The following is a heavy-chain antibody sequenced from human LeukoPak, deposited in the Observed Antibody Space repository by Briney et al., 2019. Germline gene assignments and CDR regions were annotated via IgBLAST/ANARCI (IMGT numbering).Heavy chain of an antibody. CDR3: ARQYCGGGSCYKLYYYYGMDV. V-gene: IGHV1-2*02. J-gene: IGHJ6*02. D-gene: IGHD2-15*01. CDR1: GYTFTGYY. CDR2: INPNSGGT. Sequence: ASVKVSCKASGYTFTGYYMHWVRQAPGQGLEWMGWINPNSGGTNYAQKFQGRVTMTRDTSISTAYMELSRLRSDDTAVYYCARQYCGGGSCYKLYYYYGMDVWGQGTTVTVSS.